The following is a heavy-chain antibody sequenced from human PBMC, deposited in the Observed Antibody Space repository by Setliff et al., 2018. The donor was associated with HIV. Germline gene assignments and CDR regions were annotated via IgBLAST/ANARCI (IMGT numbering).Heavy chain of an antibody. CDR2: IYYSGST. J-gene: IGHJ4*02. CDR1: GGSISSGGYY. V-gene: IGHV4-31*01. CDR3: AIRTLLLGGQMFYGRGFFDN. Sequence: SETLSLTCTVSGGSISSGGYYWSWISQHPGKGLEWIGYIYYSGSTYYNPSLKSLVTISVDTSKNQFSLKLSSVTAADTAMYYCAIRTLLLGGQMFYGRGFFDNWGRGTLVTVSS. D-gene: IGHD3-16*01.